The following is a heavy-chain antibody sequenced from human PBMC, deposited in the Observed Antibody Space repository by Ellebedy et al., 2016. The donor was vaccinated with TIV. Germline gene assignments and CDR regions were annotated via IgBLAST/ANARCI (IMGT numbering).Heavy chain of an antibody. CDR1: AFTFDDYG. V-gene: IGHV3-21*01. CDR3: ARDSDTTGFYSHFDN. D-gene: IGHD3-9*01. CDR2: ISSSSSYI. Sequence: PGGSLRLSCATSAFTFDDYGMSWVRQVPGKGLEWVSSISSSSSYIYYADSVKGRFTISRDNAKNSLYLQMNSLRAEDTAVYYCARDSDTTGFYSHFDNWGQGTLVTVTS. J-gene: IGHJ4*02.